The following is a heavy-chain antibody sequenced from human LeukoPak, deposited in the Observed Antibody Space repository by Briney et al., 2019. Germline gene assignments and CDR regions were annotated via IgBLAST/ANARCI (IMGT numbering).Heavy chain of an antibody. CDR3: ARVYGSGSLDY. CDR1: GYTFTGYY. J-gene: IGHJ4*02. CDR2: INPNSGGT. D-gene: IGHD3-10*01. Sequence: KPGESLKISCKGSGYTFTGYYMHWVRQAPGQGLEWMGRINPNSGGTNYAQKFQGRVTMTRDTSISTAYMELSRLRSDDTAVYYCARVYGSGSLDYWGQGTLVTVSS. V-gene: IGHV1-2*06.